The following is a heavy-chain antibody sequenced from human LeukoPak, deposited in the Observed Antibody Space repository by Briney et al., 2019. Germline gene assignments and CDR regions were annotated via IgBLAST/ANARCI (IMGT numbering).Heavy chain of an antibody. CDR2: IIPIFGTA. V-gene: IGHV1-69*13. Sequence: ASVKVSCKASGGTSSSYAISWVRQAPGQGLEWMGGIIPIFGTANYAQKFQGRVTITADESTSTAYMELSSLRSEDTAVYYCARKQGFTNTAYAFDIWGQGTMVTVSS. J-gene: IGHJ3*02. D-gene: IGHD5-18*01. CDR3: ARKQGFTNTAYAFDI. CDR1: GGTSSSYA.